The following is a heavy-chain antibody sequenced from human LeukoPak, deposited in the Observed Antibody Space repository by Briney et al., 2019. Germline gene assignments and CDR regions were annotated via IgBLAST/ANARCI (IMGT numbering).Heavy chain of an antibody. J-gene: IGHJ4*02. Sequence: SVKVSCKASGGTFSSYAISWVRQAPGQGLEWMGRIIPILGIANYAQKFQGRVTITADKSTSTAYMELSSLRSEDTAVYYCARGAREEKEPYSYGWEYYFDYWGQGTLVTVSS. CDR2: IIPILGIA. D-gene: IGHD5-18*01. V-gene: IGHV1-69*04. CDR3: ARGAREEKEPYSYGWEYYFDY. CDR1: GGTFSSYA.